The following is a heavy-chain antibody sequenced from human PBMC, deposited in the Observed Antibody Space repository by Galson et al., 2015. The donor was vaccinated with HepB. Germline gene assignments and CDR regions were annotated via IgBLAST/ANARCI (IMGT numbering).Heavy chain of an antibody. D-gene: IGHD3-10*01. Sequence: SAKVSCKTSGYTFTSYYMHWVRQAPGQGLEWMGIINPSGGSTSYAQKLQGRVTMTRDTSTSTVYMELSSLRSEDTAVYYCARGNGLWFGELFFFFDYWGQGTLVTVSS. CDR1: GYTFTSYY. CDR3: ARGNGLWFGELFFFFDY. CDR2: INPSGGST. J-gene: IGHJ4*02. V-gene: IGHV1-46*04.